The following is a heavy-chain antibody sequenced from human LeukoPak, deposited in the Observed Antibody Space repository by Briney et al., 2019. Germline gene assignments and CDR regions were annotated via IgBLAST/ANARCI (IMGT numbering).Heavy chain of an antibody. CDR3: ARDLTN. CDR1: GHTFTDYY. V-gene: IGHV1-46*03. J-gene: IGHJ4*02. CDR2: VNPTAGSR. Sequence: GASVKVSCRASGHTFTDYYLHWVRQAPGQALQWMGMVNPTAGSRAYAQDFQDRVTMTRDTSTSTVYMELYSLRSEDTAMYYCARDLTNWGQGTLVTVSS.